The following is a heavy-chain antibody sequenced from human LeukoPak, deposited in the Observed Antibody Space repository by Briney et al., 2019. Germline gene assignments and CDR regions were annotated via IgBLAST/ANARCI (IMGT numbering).Heavy chain of an antibody. CDR2: IYHSGST. Sequence: PSETLSLTCAVSGGSISSGGYSWSWIRQPQGKGLEWIGYIYHSGSTYYNPSLKSRVTISVDRSKNQFSVKLSSVTAADTAVYYCARDRAVSSNWFDPWGQGTLVTVSS. CDR3: ARDRAVSSNWFDP. J-gene: IGHJ5*02. D-gene: IGHD2-8*01. V-gene: IGHV4-30-2*01. CDR1: GGSISSGGYS.